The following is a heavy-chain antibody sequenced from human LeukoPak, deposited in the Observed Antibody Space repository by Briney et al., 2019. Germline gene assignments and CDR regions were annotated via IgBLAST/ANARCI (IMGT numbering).Heavy chain of an antibody. J-gene: IGHJ3*02. CDR1: GYSISSGYY. Sequence: SETLSLTCAVSGYSISSGYYWGWIRQPPGKGLEWIGSIYHSGSTYYNPSLKSRVTISVDTSKNHFSLKLSSVTAADTAVYYCATDYYGSVNAFDIWGQGTMVTVSS. CDR2: IYHSGST. D-gene: IGHD3-10*01. V-gene: IGHV4-38-2*01. CDR3: ATDYYGSVNAFDI.